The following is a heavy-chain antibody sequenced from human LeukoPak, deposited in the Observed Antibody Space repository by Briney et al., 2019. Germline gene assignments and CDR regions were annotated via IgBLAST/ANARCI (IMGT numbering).Heavy chain of an antibody. J-gene: IGHJ4*02. CDR2: IYYSGST. Sequence: SQTLSLTCTVSGGSISSGDYYWSWIRQPTGKGLEWVGYIYYSGSTYYNPSLKSRVTISVDTSKNQFSLKLSSVTAADTAVYYCARVIWGDNYYDSSGYLFDYWGQGTLVTVSS. V-gene: IGHV4-30-4*01. CDR1: GGSISSGDYY. D-gene: IGHD3-22*01. CDR3: ARVIWGDNYYDSSGYLFDY.